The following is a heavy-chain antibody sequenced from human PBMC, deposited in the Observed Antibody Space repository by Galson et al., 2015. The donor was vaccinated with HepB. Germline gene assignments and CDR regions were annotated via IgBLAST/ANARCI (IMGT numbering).Heavy chain of an antibody. CDR2: ISGSGGST. Sequence: SLRLSCAASGFTFSSYAMSWVRQAPGKGLEWVSAISGSGGSTYYADSVKGRFTISRDNSKNTLYLQMNSLRAEDTAVYYCAKAIMYYYYYYMDVWGKGTTVTVSS. V-gene: IGHV3-23*01. D-gene: IGHD2-8*01. CDR1: GFTFSSYA. CDR3: AKAIMYYYYYYMDV. J-gene: IGHJ6*03.